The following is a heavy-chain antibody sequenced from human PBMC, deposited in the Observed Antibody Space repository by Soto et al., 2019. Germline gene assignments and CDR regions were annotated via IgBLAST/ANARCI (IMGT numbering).Heavy chain of an antibody. CDR3: ARDEARTYYYILTGSPYYYGMDV. D-gene: IGHD3-9*01. Sequence: QVQLVQSGAEVKKPGSSVKVSCKASGGTFSSYAISWVRQAPGQGLEWMGGISPIFGTANYAQKLQGRVTITADESTSPAYMELGSLRSEDTAVYYCARDEARTYYYILTGSPYYYGMDVWGQGTTVTVSS. J-gene: IGHJ6*02. V-gene: IGHV1-69*01. CDR2: ISPIFGTA. CDR1: GGTFSSYA.